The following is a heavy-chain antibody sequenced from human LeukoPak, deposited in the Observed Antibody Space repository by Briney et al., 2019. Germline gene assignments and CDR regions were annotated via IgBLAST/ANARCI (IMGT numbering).Heavy chain of an antibody. CDR3: ARDRSMVRGFD. CDR1: GFTVSSNY. CDR2: IYSGGST. J-gene: IGHJ4*02. V-gene: IGHV3-53*01. D-gene: IGHD3-10*01. Sequence: GGSLRLSCAASGFTVSSNYMSWVRQAPGKGLEWVSVIYSGGSTYYADSVKGRFTISRDNSKNTLYLQMNSLRAEDTAVYYCARDRSMVRGFDRGQGTLVTVSS.